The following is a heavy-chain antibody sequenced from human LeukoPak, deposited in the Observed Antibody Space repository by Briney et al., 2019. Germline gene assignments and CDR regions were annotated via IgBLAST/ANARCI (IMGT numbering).Heavy chain of an antibody. CDR1: GFTFDDYG. Sequence: GGSLRLSCAASGFTFDDYGMHWVRQAPGKGLEWVSGISWNSGSIGYADSVKGRFTISRDNAKNTLYLQMNSLRADDMALYYCTKASGYSSGAVDYWGQGTLVSVCS. CDR3: TKASGYSSGAVDY. J-gene: IGHJ4*02. V-gene: IGHV3-9*03. D-gene: IGHD5-18*01. CDR2: ISWNSGSI.